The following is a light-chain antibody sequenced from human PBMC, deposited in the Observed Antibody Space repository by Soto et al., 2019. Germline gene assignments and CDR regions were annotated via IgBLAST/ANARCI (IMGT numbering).Light chain of an antibody. CDR2: GAS. Sequence: EIVLTQSPGTLSLYPGERATLCCRSSQSVSRSNFAWYQPKPGQAPRLLIYGASSKATGIPDRFSGSGSGRDFTLTISRLEPEDSAVYHCQHYGDAARTFGQGTRLEIK. J-gene: IGKJ5*01. V-gene: IGKV3-20*01. CDR3: QHYGDAART. CDR1: QSVSRSN.